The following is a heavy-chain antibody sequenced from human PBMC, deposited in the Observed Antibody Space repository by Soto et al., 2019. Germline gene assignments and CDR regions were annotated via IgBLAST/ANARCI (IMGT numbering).Heavy chain of an antibody. CDR2: INSDGSST. V-gene: IGHV3-74*01. J-gene: IGHJ4*02. CDR3: ARAPWELPLDY. D-gene: IGHD1-26*01. Sequence: GGSLRLSCAASGFTFSSYWMHWVRQAPGKGLVWVSRINSDGSSTSYADSVKGRFTISRDNAKNTLYLQMNSLRVEDTAVYYCARAPWELPLDYWGQGTLVTVTS. CDR1: GFTFSSYW.